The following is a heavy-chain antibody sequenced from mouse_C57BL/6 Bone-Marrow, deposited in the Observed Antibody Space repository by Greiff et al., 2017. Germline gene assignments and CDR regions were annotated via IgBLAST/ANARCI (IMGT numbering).Heavy chain of an antibody. CDR1: GFTFSDFY. Sequence: EVKLVESGGGLVQSGRSLRLSCATSGFTFSDFYMEWVRQAPGKGLEWIAASRNKANDYTTEYSASVKGRFIVSRDTSQSILYLQMNALRAEDTAIYYCARESVGEGMDYWGQGTSVTVSS. D-gene: IGHD1-1*01. J-gene: IGHJ4*01. V-gene: IGHV7-1*01. CDR2: SRNKANDYTT. CDR3: ARESVGEGMDY.